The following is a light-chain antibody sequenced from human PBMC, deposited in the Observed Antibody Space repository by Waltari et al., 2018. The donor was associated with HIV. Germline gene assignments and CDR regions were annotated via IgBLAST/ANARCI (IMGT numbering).Light chain of an antibody. CDR1: SSDVGGYNY. Sequence: QSALTQPASVSGSPGQSITISCTGTSSDVGGYNYVSWYQQHPGKAPKLMMYDVSNRPSGTSNRFSGSKSGNAASLTISGLQAEDEADYYCSSYTSSSTLNVVFGGGTKLTVL. CDR3: SSYTSSSTLNVV. V-gene: IGLV2-14*03. CDR2: DVS. J-gene: IGLJ2*01.